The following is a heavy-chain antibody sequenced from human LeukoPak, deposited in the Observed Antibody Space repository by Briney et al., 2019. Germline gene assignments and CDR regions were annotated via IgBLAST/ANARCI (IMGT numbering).Heavy chain of an antibody. CDR2: ISGSSTYI. D-gene: IGHD3-10*01. J-gene: IGHJ4*02. CDR3: ARCGDGLPCDFDY. Sequence: GGSLRLSCAASGFTFSSYSMNWVRQAPGKGLEWVSSISGSSTYIYYADSVKGRFTISRDNVKISLYLQMNSLRAEDTAVYYCARCGDGLPCDFDYWGQGTLVTVSS. V-gene: IGHV3-21*01. CDR1: GFTFSSYS.